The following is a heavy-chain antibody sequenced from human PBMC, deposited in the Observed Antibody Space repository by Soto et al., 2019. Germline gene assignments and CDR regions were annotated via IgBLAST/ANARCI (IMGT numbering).Heavy chain of an antibody. Sequence: ASVKVSCKASGYSFTSYGISWVRQAPGQGPEWMGWISGHNGNTNHPQSLQGRVTMTTDTSRNTAYMELRSLRSDDTAVYYCARHRFNYYDDTVYYYFDYWGQGALVTVSS. V-gene: IGHV1-18*04. CDR3: ARHRFNYYDDTVYYYFDY. D-gene: IGHD3-22*01. CDR1: GYSFTSYG. CDR2: ISGHNGNT. J-gene: IGHJ4*02.